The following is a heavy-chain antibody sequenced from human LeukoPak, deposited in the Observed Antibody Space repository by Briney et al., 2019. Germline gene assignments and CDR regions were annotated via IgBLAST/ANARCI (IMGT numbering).Heavy chain of an antibody. CDR3: ARVYGDYYYYGMDV. D-gene: IGHD4-17*01. CDR1: GRSISSYY. J-gene: IGHJ6*02. V-gene: IGHV4-4*07. CDR2: IYTSGST. Sequence: SSQTLSLTCTVSGRSISSYYWSWIRQPAGKGLEWIGRIYTSGSTNYNPSLKSRVTMSVDTSKNQFSLKLSSVTAADTAVYYCARVYGDYYYYGMDVWGQGTTVTVSS.